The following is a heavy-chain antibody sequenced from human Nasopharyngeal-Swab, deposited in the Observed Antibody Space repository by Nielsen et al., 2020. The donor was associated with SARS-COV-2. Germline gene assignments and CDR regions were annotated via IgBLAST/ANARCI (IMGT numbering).Heavy chain of an antibody. V-gene: IGHV1-3*01. Sequence: ASVKVSCKASGFSFTNYVIHWVRQAPGQRPEWMGWIYVGNGDTQYTPNFQGRVTFTRDTSANTAYMEMSSLTSEDTAVYYCARDRIVDTAMVRTLSGFDYWGQGTLVTVSS. J-gene: IGHJ4*02. CDR3: ARDRIVDTAMVRTLSGFDY. CDR1: GFSFTNYV. CDR2: IYVGNGDT. D-gene: IGHD5-18*01.